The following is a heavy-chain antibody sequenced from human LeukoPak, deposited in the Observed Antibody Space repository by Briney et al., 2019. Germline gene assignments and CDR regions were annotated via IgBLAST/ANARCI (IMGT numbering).Heavy chain of an antibody. D-gene: IGHD6-13*01. CDR1: GGTFSSYA. V-gene: IGHV1-69*04. CDR2: IIPILGIA. CDR3: AGGMERAAGTNYYYGMDV. Sequence: SVKVSCKASGGTFSSYAISWVRQAPGQGLEWMGRIIPILGIANYAQKFQGRVTITADKSTSTAYMELSSLRSEDTAVYYCAGGMERAAGTNYYYGMDVWGQGTTVTVSS. J-gene: IGHJ6*02.